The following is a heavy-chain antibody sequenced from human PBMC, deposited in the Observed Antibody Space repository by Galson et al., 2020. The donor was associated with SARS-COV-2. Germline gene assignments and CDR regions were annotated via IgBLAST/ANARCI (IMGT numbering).Heavy chain of an antibody. CDR2: IYYSGST. CDR3: ARHRVGSGSYLDYYYGMDV. D-gene: IGHD3-10*01. V-gene: IGHV4-39*01. J-gene: IGHJ6*02. CDR1: GGSISSSRYY. Sequence: SETLSLTCTVSGGSISSSRYYWGWLRQPPGKGLEWIGSIYYSGSTYYNPSLKSRVTISVDTSKNQFSLKLSSVTAADTAVYYCARHRVGSGSYLDYYYGMDVWGQGTTVTVSS.